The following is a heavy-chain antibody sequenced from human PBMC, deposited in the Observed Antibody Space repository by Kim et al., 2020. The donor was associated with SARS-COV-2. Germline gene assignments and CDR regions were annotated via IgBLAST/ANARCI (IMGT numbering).Heavy chain of an antibody. D-gene: IGHD6-19*01. J-gene: IGHJ2*01. CDR1: GGSLSSSSYY. Sequence: SETLSLTCTVSGGSLSSSSYYWGWLRQPPGKGWEGIRTAYDSGNTNYYPSLKSRVSISADTSQNPFCLKLGSVTAADTAVYSCPRYERYSSGWY. CDR2: AYDSGNT. V-gene: IGHV4-39*02. CDR3: PRYERYSSGWY.